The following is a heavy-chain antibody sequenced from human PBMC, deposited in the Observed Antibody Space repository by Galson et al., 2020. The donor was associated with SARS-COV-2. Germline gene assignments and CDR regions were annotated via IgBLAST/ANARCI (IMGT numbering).Heavy chain of an antibody. J-gene: IGHJ2*01. CDR1: GFFFGDYG. D-gene: IGHD6-19*01. CDR3: ARDPRHRSESVAGIYWYFDL. CDR2: SNWDGGTT. V-gene: IGHV3-20*04. Sequence: GGSLRLSCTASGFFFGDYGLSWVRQAPGEGLEWVAGSNWDGGTTGYVGSVKGRFTISRDNTKRFLYLQMNSLRAEDTAFYYCARDPRHRSESVAGIYWYFDLWGRGTQVTVSS.